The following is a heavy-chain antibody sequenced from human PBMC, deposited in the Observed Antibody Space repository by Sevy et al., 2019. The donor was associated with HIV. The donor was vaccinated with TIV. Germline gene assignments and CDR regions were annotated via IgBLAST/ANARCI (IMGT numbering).Heavy chain of an antibody. Sequence: GGSLRLSCAASGFTFSSYEMNWVRQAPGKGLEWVSYISSSGSTIYYADSVKGRFTISRDNAKNLLYLQMNSLRAEDTAVYYCARLGSGWYYIDYWGQGTLVTVSS. J-gene: IGHJ4*02. CDR2: ISSSGSTI. D-gene: IGHD6-19*01. V-gene: IGHV3-48*03. CDR1: GFTFSSYE. CDR3: ARLGSGWYYIDY.